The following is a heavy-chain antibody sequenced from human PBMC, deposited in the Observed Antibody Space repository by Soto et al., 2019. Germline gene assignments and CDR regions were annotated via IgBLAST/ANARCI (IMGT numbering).Heavy chain of an antibody. V-gene: IGHV1-69*01. CDR3: ARSQGSFFFQAEDGIRDTVPVSAFLLNRSSDL. Sequence: GQGLEWMGGIIPITATTNYAQKFQGRVTITADESTSTASMQLSSLRSEDTAVYYCARSQGSFFFQAEDGIRDTVPVSAFLLNRSSDL. D-gene: IGHD2-15*01. CDR2: IIPITATT. J-gene: IGHJ2*01.